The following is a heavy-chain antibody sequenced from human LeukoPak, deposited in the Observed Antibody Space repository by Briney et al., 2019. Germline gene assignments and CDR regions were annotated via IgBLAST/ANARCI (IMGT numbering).Heavy chain of an antibody. CDR3: ARMDELGYYSNYDVVMDY. CDR2: ISSSSSYI. V-gene: IGHV3-21*01. D-gene: IGHD4-11*01. Sequence: GGSLRLSCAASGFTFSSYSMNWVRQAPGKGRECVSSISSSSSYIYYADSVKGRFTISRDNAKNSLYLQTNSLRAEDTAVYYCARMDELGYYSNYDVVMDYWGQGTLVTVSS. J-gene: IGHJ4*02. CDR1: GFTFSSYS.